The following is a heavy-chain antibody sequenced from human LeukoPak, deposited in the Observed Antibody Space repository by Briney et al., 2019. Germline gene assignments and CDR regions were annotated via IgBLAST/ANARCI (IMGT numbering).Heavy chain of an antibody. CDR2: IIPIFGTA. CDR3: ARVEMATIGDYYFDY. J-gene: IGHJ4*02. V-gene: IGHV1-69*13. D-gene: IGHD5-24*01. CDR1: GGTFSSYA. Sequence: ASVKVSCKASGGTFSSYAISWVRQAPGQGLEWMGGIIPIFGTANYAQKFQGRVTITADESTSTAYMELSSLRSEDTAVYYCARVEMATIGDYYFDYWGQGTLVTVSS.